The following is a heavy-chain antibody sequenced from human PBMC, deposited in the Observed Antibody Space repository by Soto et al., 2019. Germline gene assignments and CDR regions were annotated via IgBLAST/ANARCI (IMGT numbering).Heavy chain of an antibody. J-gene: IGHJ6*03. CDR3: ARDLRLYYYYYMDV. V-gene: IGHV4-34*01. CDR1: GDSFSGYY. CDR2: INHSGST. Sequence: SETLSLTCAVYGDSFSGYYWSWIRQPPGKGLEWIGEINHSGSTNYNPSLKSRVTISVDTSKNQFSLKLSSVTAADTAVYYCARDLRLYYYYYMDVWGKGTTVTVSS. D-gene: IGHD3-16*01.